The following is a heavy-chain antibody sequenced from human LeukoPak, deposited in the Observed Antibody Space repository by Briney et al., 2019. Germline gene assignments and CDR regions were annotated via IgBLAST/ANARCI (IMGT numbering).Heavy chain of an antibody. D-gene: IGHD5-18*01. CDR1: GYTFTSHF. CDR3: ARGSIQLWSRVGY. CDR2: INPRGGST. V-gene: IGHV1-46*01. J-gene: IGHJ4*02. Sequence: ASVKVSCKASGYTFTSHFMHWVRQAPGQGLEWMGIINPRGGSTSYTQKFQGGVTMTRDTSTSTVYMELSRLRSDDTAVYYCARGSIQLWSRVGYWGQGTLVTVSS.